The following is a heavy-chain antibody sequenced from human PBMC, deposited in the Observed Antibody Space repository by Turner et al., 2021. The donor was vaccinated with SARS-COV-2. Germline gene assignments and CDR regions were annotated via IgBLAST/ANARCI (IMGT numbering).Heavy chain of an antibody. CDR1: GGSLSGYY. J-gene: IGHJ5*02. CDR3: ARVDIVSTNYFDP. CDR2: INHSGYT. Sequence: QVQLQQWGAGLLKPSETLSLTCAVSGGSLSGYYWSWIRKPPGKGLEWIGEINHSGYTNYNPSLKSRVTISVDTSKNQSSLKLNSVTAADTALYYCARVDIVSTNYFDPWGQGTLVTVSS. D-gene: IGHD5-12*01. V-gene: IGHV4-34*02.